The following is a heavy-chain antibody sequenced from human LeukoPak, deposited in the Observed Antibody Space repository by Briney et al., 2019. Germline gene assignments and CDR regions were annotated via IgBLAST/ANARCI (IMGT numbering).Heavy chain of an antibody. D-gene: IGHD3-3*01. CDR2: ISRSGS. V-gene: IGHV4-38-2*01. CDR1: GYSVSSGYY. CDR3: ASDSYNTIGYY. Sequence: PSETLSLTCAVSGYSVSSGYYWSWIRQYPGKGLEWIGEISRSGSKYNPSLKSRVTMSLDTTKNQFSLKLTSVTAADTAVYFCASDSYNTIGYYWGQGTLVTVSS. J-gene: IGHJ4*02.